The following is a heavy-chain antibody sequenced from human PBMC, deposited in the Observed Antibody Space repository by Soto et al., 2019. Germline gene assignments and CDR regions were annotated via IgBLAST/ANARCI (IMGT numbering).Heavy chain of an antibody. D-gene: IGHD2-21*02. Sequence: PGESLKISCKGSGYSFTSYWIGWVRQMPGKGLEWMGITYPGDSDTRYSPSFQGQVTISADKSISTAYLQWSSLKASDTAMYYCARQAYCGGDCISTYYYYGMDVWGQGTTVTVSS. V-gene: IGHV5-51*01. J-gene: IGHJ6*02. CDR3: ARQAYCGGDCISTYYYYGMDV. CDR1: GYSFTSYW. CDR2: TYPGDSDT.